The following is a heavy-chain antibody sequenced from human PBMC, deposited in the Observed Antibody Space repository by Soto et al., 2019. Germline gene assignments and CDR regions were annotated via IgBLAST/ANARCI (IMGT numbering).Heavy chain of an antibody. CDR3: TTGSSDKGVIMVYAIWPKFDY. CDR2: IKSKTDGGTT. Sequence: PGGSLRLSCAASGFTFSNAWMSWVRQAPGKGLEWVGRIKSKTDGGTTDYAAPVKGRFTISRDDSKNTLYLQMNSLKTEDTAVYYCTTGSSDKGVIMVYAIWPKFDYWGQGTLVTVSS. V-gene: IGHV3-15*01. CDR1: GFTFSNAW. J-gene: IGHJ4*02. D-gene: IGHD2-8*01.